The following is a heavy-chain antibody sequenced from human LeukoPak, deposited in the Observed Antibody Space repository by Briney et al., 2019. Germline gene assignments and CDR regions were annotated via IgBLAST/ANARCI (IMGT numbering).Heavy chain of an antibody. Sequence: PSETLSLTCTVSGGSISSYYWSWIWQPPGKGLEWIGYIYYSGNTNYNPSLKSRVTMSVDTSKNQFSLKLSSVTAADTAVYYCARDLGYCSSTSCYNWFGPWGQGSLVTVSS. CDR1: GGSISSYY. D-gene: IGHD2-2*01. V-gene: IGHV4-59*01. CDR2: IYYSGNT. CDR3: ARDLGYCSSTSCYNWFGP. J-gene: IGHJ5*02.